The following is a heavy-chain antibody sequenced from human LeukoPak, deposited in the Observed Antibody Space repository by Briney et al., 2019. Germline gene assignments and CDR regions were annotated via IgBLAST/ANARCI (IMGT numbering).Heavy chain of an antibody. CDR3: ATDHSSGTYYHYFDY. D-gene: IGHD1-26*01. CDR2: IYSGGST. Sequence: GGSLRLSCAASGFTVSSNYMSWVRQAPGKGLEWVSVIYSGGSTYYADSVKGRFTISRDNSKNTLYLQMNSLSAEDTALYYCATDHSSGTYYHYFDYWGQGTLVTVSS. V-gene: IGHV3-53*05. J-gene: IGHJ4*02. CDR1: GFTVSSNY.